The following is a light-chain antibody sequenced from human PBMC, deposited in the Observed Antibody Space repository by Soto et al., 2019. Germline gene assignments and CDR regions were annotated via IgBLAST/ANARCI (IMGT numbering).Light chain of an antibody. J-gene: IGKJ3*01. CDR1: QSVSSY. CDR2: DAS. V-gene: IGKV3-11*01. CDR3: QQRRSVRT. Sequence: EIVLTQSPATLSLSPGERATLSCRASQSVSSYLAWYQQKPGQAPRLLIYDASNRAAGIPARFSGSGSGTDFTLTISSLEPADFAVYYCQQRRSVRTFGPGTKVDIK.